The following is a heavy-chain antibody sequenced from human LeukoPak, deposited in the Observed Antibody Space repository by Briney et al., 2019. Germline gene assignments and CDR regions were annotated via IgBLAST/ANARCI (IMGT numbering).Heavy chain of an antibody. CDR3: ARNWFDP. CDR1: GFTVSSDY. CDR2: IYSGGST. Sequence: GGSLRPSRAASGFTVSSDYMSWVRQAPGKGLEWVSVIYSGGSTYYADSVKGRFTISRDKSKNTVYLQMNSLRFEDTAMYYCARNWFDPWGQGTLVTVSS. J-gene: IGHJ5*02. V-gene: IGHV3-53*05.